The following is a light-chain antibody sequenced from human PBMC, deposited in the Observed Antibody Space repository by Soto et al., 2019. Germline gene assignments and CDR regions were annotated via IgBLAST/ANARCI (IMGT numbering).Light chain of an antibody. J-gene: IGKJ1*01. CDR1: QSVTTNY. V-gene: IGKV3-20*01. CDR3: QHFRSSPWT. CDR2: GAS. Sequence: EIMLTQSPGTLSLSPGERATLSCRASQSVTTNYLAWYQQKPGQAPRLLIYGASSRATGIPDRFSGSWSGTDFTLTISRLEPEDFAVYYCQHFRSSPWTFGQGTKVEIK.